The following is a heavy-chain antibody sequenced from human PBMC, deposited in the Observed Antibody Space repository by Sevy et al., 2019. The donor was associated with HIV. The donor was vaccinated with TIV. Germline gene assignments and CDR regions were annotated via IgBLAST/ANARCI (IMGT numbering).Heavy chain of an antibody. CDR1: GFTFSSYA. CDR3: AREPSIPQYYYDSSGYYPPGDY. V-gene: IGHV3-30*04. J-gene: IGHJ4*02. D-gene: IGHD3-22*01. CDR2: ISYDGSNK. Sequence: GGSLRLSCAASGFTFSSYAMHWVRQAPGKGLEWVAVISYDGSNKYYADSVKGRFTISRDNSKKTLYLQMNSLRAEDTAVYYCAREPSIPQYYYDSSGYYPPGDYWGQGTLVTVSS.